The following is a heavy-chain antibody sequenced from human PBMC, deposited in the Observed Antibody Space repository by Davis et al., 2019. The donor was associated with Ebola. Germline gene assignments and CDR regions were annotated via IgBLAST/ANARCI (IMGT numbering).Heavy chain of an antibody. J-gene: IGHJ4*02. Sequence: SETLSLTCTVSGGSISSGGYYWSWIRQPPGKGLEWIGEINHSGSTNYNPSLKSRVTISVDTSKNQFSLKLSSVTAADTAVYYCARWRYYGSGSHSRFDYWGQETLVTVSS. V-gene: IGHV4-39*07. D-gene: IGHD3-10*01. CDR1: GGSISSGGYY. CDR2: INHSGST. CDR3: ARWRYYGSGSHSRFDY.